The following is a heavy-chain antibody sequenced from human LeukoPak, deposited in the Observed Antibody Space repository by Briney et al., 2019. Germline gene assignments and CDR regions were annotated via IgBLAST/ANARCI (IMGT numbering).Heavy chain of an antibody. Sequence: GGSLRLSCAASGFTLSSYWMSWVRQAPGKGLEWVANIKQAGSEKYHVDSVKGRFTISRDNAKNSLYLQMNSLRAEDTAVYYCARRGTMIVVVGHYYFDYWGQGTLVTVSS. J-gene: IGHJ4*02. V-gene: IGHV3-7*01. CDR3: ARRGTMIVVVGHYYFDY. D-gene: IGHD3-22*01. CDR2: IKQAGSEK. CDR1: GFTLSSYW.